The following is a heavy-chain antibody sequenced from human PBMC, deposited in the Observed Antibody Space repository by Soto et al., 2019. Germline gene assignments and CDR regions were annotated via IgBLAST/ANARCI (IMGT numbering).Heavy chain of an antibody. CDR2: IWYDGSNK. Sequence: ESGGGVVQPGRSLRLSCAASGFTFSSYGMHWVRQAPGKGLEWVAVIWYDGSNKYYADSVKGRFTISRDNSKNTLYLQMNSLRAEDTAVYYCAREGRIAARDPFDYWGQGTLVTVSS. D-gene: IGHD6-6*01. V-gene: IGHV3-33*01. CDR3: AREGRIAARDPFDY. J-gene: IGHJ4*02. CDR1: GFTFSSYG.